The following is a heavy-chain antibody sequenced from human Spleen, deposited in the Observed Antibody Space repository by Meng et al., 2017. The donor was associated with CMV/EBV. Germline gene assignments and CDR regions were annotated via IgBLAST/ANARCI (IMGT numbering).Heavy chain of an antibody. CDR3: ARRGMMTTRGYWFDP. J-gene: IGHJ5*02. CDR1: GYSFTNYW. CDR2: IYPGDSDT. Sequence: KVSCKNSGYSFTNYWIGWVRQMPGKGLEWMGIIYPGDSDTRYSPSFEGQVIISADQSINTAYLHWSSLKASDTAIYYCARRGMMTTRGYWFDPWGPGTLVTVSS. V-gene: IGHV5-51*01. D-gene: IGHD4-17*01.